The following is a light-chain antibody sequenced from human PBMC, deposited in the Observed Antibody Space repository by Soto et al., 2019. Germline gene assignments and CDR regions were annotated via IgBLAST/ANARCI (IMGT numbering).Light chain of an antibody. Sequence: QSALTQPASGSGAPGRGITISCTGTSSDVGAYNYDSWYQQYPGEAPKVIIYDVSHRPAGVSNRFSGSKSGNTASLTISGLQTQDEADYYCSSYTSATTYVFGTGTKVTVL. CDR1: SSDVGAYNY. J-gene: IGLJ1*01. CDR2: DVS. CDR3: SSYTSATTYV. V-gene: IGLV2-14*01.